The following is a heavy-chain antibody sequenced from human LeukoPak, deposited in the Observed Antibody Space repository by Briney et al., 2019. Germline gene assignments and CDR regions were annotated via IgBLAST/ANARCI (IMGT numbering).Heavy chain of an antibody. J-gene: IGHJ4*02. CDR2: INPSGGST. Sequence: EASVKVSCKASGYTFTSYYMHWVRQAPGQGLEWMGIINPSGGSTSYAQKFQGRVTMTRDMSTSTVYMELSSLRSEDTAVYYCASTAEYGDYQGYWGQGTLVTVSS. CDR1: GYTFTSYY. V-gene: IGHV1-46*01. CDR3: ASTAEYGDYQGY. D-gene: IGHD4-17*01.